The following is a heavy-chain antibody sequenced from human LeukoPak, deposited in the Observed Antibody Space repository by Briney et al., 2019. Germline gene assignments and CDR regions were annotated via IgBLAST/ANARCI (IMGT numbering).Heavy chain of an antibody. Sequence: PGGSLRLSCAASGFTFISHSMNWVRQAPGKGLEWVSTISSSGTYIYYADSVKGRFTISRDNARNSLYLQMNSLRAEDTAIYHCARVRSYSDAYYDFDPWGQGTLVTVSS. J-gene: IGHJ5*02. CDR1: GFTFISHS. V-gene: IGHV3-21*01. CDR2: ISSSGTYI. D-gene: IGHD1-26*01. CDR3: ARVRSYSDAYYDFDP.